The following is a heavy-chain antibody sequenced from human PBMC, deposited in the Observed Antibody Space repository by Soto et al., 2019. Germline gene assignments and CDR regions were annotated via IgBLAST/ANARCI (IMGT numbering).Heavy chain of an antibody. CDR3: ARDRISRILELRSPDY. Sequence: QVQLVESGGGVVQPGRSLRLSCAASGFTFSSYAMHWVRQAPGKGLEWVAVISYDGSNKYYADSVKGRFTISRDNSKNTLYLQMNSLRAEDTAVYYCARDRISRILELRSPDYWGQGTLVTVSS. J-gene: IGHJ4*02. CDR1: GFTFSSYA. V-gene: IGHV3-30-3*01. D-gene: IGHD1-7*01. CDR2: ISYDGSNK.